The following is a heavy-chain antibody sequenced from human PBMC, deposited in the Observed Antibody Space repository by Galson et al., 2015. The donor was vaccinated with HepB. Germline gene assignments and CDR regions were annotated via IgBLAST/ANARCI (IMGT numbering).Heavy chain of an antibody. CDR3: AIITGGGDYEGPPPRDGDAFDI. J-gene: IGHJ3*02. Sequence: SLRLSCAASGFTFSSYSMNWVRQAPGKGLEWVSSISSSSSYIYYADSVKGRFTISRDNAKNSLYLQMNSLRAEDTAVYYCAIITGGGDYEGPPPRDGDAFDIWGQGTMVTVSS. V-gene: IGHV3-21*01. CDR2: ISSSSSYI. D-gene: IGHD4-17*01. CDR1: GFTFSSYS.